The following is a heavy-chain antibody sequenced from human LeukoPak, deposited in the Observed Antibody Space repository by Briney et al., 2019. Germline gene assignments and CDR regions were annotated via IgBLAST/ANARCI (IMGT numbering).Heavy chain of an antibody. CDR2: ISVSGAGT. V-gene: IGHV3-23*01. CDR1: GFTFTNHV. Sequence: GGSLRLSCAASGFTFTNHVITWVRQAPGKELEWVSGISVSGAGTFYAESVKGRFTISRDNSKTTLSLQMNSLRAEDTAIYYCAKVDPASVTGGVFYYYYYMDVWGKGTTVTVSS. D-gene: IGHD2-21*02. J-gene: IGHJ6*03. CDR3: AKVDPASVTGGVFYYYYYMDV.